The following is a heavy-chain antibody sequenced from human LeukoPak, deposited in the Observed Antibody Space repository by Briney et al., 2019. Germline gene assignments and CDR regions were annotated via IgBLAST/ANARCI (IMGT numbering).Heavy chain of an antibody. CDR1: GFTFSSYA. CDR3: ATTLGSGWKFDY. J-gene: IGHJ4*02. V-gene: IGHV3-30*04. CDR2: ISYDGSNK. D-gene: IGHD6-19*01. Sequence: GGSLRLSCAASGFTFSSYAMHWVRQAPGKGLEWVAVISYDGSNKYADSVKGRFTISRDNSKNTLFLQMNSLRPDDTAVYYCATTLGSGWKFDYWGQGTLVTVSS.